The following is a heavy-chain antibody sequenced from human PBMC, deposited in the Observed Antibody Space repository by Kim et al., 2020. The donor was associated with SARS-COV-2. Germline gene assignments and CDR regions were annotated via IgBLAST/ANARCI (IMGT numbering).Heavy chain of an antibody. Sequence: GGSLRLSCVASGFTFSNHNINWVRQAPGKGLEWVSAISASGAEIHYVESVKGRFTISRDNAEKSVHLEMNNLGGEDTAIYYCARVALSAGNQYGSGAYDYWGQGTLVTVSS. J-gene: IGHJ4*02. D-gene: IGHD3-10*01. CDR1: GFTFSNHN. V-gene: IGHV3-21*01. CDR2: ISASGAEI. CDR3: ARVALSAGNQYGSGAYDY.